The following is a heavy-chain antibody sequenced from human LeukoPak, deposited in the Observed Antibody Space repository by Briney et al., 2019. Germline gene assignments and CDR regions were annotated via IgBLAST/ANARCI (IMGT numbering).Heavy chain of an antibody. CDR2: IKQDGSEK. J-gene: IGHJ4*02. D-gene: IGHD3-3*01. CDR1: GFTFSSYS. Sequence: PGGSLRLSCAASGFTFSSYSMNWVRQAPGKGLEWVANIKQDGSEKYYVDSVKGRFTISRDNAKNSLYLQMNSLRAEDTAVYYCARETKNVLRFLEWLPWGGHFDYWGQGTLVTVSS. V-gene: IGHV3-7*01. CDR3: ARETKNVLRFLEWLPWGGHFDY.